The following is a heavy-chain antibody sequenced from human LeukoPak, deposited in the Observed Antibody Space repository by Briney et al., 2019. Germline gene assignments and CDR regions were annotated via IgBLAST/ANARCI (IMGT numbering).Heavy chain of an antibody. V-gene: IGHV1-24*01. J-gene: IGHJ5*02. CDR1: GYTLTELS. D-gene: IGHD2-8*01. CDR3: ATVIPYIVLMVYSRSYWFDP. CDR2: FDPEDGET. Sequence: ASVKVSCKVSGYTLTELSMHWARQAPGRGLEWMGGFDPEDGETIYAQKFQGRVTMTEDTSTDTAYMELSSLRSEDTAVHYCATVIPYIVLMVYSRSYWFDPWGQGTLVTVSS.